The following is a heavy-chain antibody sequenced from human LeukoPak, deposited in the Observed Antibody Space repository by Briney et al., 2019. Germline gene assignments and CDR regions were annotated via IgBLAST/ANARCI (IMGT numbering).Heavy chain of an antibody. CDR2: IGGIGAST. J-gene: IGHJ3*02. D-gene: IGHD5-18*01. CDR1: GFTFSSHA. CDR3: ARGLWGAFDI. V-gene: IGHV3-21*01. Sequence: GGSLRLSCAASGFTFSSHAMNWVRQAPGKGLEWVSSIGGIGASTYYADSVKGRFTISRDNAKNSLYLQMNSLRAEDTAVYYCARGLWGAFDIWGQGTMVTVSS.